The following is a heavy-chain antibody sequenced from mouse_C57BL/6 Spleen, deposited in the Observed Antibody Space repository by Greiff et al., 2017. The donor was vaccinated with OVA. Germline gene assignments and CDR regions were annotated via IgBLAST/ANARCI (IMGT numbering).Heavy chain of an antibody. J-gene: IGHJ1*03. V-gene: IGHV6-3*01. D-gene: IGHD1-1*01. CDR3: TGYYYGSRKDWYFDV. Sequence: EVKVEESGGGLVQPGGSMKLSCVASGFTFSNYWMNWVRQSPEKGLEWVAQIRLKSDNYATHYAESVKGRFTISRDDSKSSVYLQMNNLRAEDTGIYYCTGYYYGSRKDWYFDVWGTGTTVTVSS. CDR1: GFTFSNYW. CDR2: IRLKSDNYAT.